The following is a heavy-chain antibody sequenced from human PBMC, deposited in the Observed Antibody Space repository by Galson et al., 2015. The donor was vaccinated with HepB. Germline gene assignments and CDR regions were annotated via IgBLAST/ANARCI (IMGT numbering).Heavy chain of an antibody. CDR3: ARDLGERWLQSETIDY. J-gene: IGHJ4*02. D-gene: IGHD5-24*01. CDR1: GYTFTSYG. V-gene: IGHV1-18*01. Sequence: SVKVSCKASGYTFTSYGISWVRQAPGQGLEWMGWISAYNGNTNYAQKLQGRVTMTTDTSTSTAYMELRSLRSDDTAVYYCARDLGERWLQSETIDYWGQGTLVTVSS. CDR2: ISAYNGNT.